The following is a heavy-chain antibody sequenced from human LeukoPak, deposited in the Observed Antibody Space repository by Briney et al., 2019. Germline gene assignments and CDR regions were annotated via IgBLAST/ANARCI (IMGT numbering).Heavy chain of an antibody. Sequence: PSETLSLTCTVSGYSINSGYYWGWIRQPPGKGLEWIGNIYHSGSPYYNPSLKSRVTISVDTSKNQFSLKLRSVSAADTAVYYCARDLSRGYIDYWGQGTLVTVSS. CDR2: IYHSGSP. D-gene: IGHD5-12*01. V-gene: IGHV4-38-2*02. CDR1: GYSINSGYY. CDR3: ARDLSRGYIDY. J-gene: IGHJ4*02.